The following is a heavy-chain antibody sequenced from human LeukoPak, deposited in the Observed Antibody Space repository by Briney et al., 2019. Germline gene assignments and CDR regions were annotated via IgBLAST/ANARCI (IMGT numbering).Heavy chain of an antibody. CDR3: ARALAADNWFDP. Sequence: GGSLRLSCAASGFTFSSYSMNWVRQAPGKGLEWVSSISSSSSYIYYADSVKGRFTISRDNAKNPLYLQMNSLRAEDTAVYYCARALAADNWFDPWGQGTLVTVSS. CDR2: ISSSSSYI. D-gene: IGHD6-13*01. J-gene: IGHJ5*02. CDR1: GFTFSSYS. V-gene: IGHV3-21*01.